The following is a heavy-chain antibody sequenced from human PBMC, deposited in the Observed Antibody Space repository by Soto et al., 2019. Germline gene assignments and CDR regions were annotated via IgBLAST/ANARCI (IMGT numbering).Heavy chain of an antibody. V-gene: IGHV4-31*03. D-gene: IGHD4-17*01. J-gene: IGHJ6*03. CDR3: ARSVDYYMDV. CDR2: IYYSGST. CDR1: GDSISSGGYD. Sequence: SETLALTCTVTGDSISSGGYDWSWIRQHPGKGLEWIGYIYYSGSTYYNPSLKSRVTISVDTSKNQFSLKLSSVTAADTAVYYCARSVDYYMDVWGKGTTVTVSS.